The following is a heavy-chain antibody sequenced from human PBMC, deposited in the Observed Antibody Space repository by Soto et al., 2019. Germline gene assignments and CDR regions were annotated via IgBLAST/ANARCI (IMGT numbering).Heavy chain of an antibody. D-gene: IGHD1-26*01. V-gene: IGHV3-53*01. Sequence: GGSLRLSCAASGFTVSSNYMSWVRQAPGKGLEWVSVIYSGGSTYYADSVKGRFTISRDNSKNTLYLQMNSLRAEDTAVYYCARASGRNYYYYYGMDVWGQGTTVTVSS. CDR1: GFTVSSNY. CDR2: IYSGGST. J-gene: IGHJ6*02. CDR3: ARASGRNYYYYYGMDV.